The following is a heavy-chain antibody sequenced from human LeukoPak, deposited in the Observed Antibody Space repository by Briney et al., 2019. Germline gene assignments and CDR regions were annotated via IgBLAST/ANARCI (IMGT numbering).Heavy chain of an antibody. CDR1: GFTFSSYG. CDR2: IRYDGSNK. CDR3: AKDAEGSGSYYGWYFDL. J-gene: IGHJ2*01. V-gene: IGHV3-30*02. Sequence: GGSLRLSCAASGFTFSSYGMHWVRQAPGKGLEWVAFIRYDGSNKYCADSVKGRFTISRDNSKNTLYLQMNSLRAEDTAVYYCAKDAEGSGSYYGWYFDLWGRGTLVTVSS. D-gene: IGHD1-26*01.